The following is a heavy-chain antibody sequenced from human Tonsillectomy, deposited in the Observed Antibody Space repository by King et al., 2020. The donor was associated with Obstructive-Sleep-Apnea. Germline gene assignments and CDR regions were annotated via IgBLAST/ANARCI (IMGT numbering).Heavy chain of an antibody. CDR1: GGSISSGDYY. D-gene: IGHD2-2*03. J-gene: IGHJ6*02. Sequence: VQLQESGPGLVKPSQTLSLTCTVSGGSISSGDYYWSWIRQPPGKGLEWIGYIYYSGSTYYNPSLKSRVTISVDTSKNQFSLKLSSVTAADTAVYYCARQDGYCGYEYYGMDVWGQGTTVTVSS. V-gene: IGHV4-30-4*01. CDR3: ARQDGYCGYEYYGMDV. CDR2: IYYSGST.